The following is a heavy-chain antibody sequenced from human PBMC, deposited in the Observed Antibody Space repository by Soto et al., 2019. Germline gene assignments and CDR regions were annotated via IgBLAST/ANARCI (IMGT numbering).Heavy chain of an antibody. V-gene: IGHV4-31*03. D-gene: IGHD3-3*01. Sequence: SETLSLTCTVSGGSVSSGSYYWSWIRQHPGRGLEWIGYIYYTGNTYYNPSLKSRLAISVDTSKNQFSLKLTSVTAADTAVYYCERAPRSAYYNDNWGQGTLVTVSS. CDR2: IYYTGNT. CDR1: GGSVSSGSYY. CDR3: ERAPRSAYYNDN. J-gene: IGHJ4*02.